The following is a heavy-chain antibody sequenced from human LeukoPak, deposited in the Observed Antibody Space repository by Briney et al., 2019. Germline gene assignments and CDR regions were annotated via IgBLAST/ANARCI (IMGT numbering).Heavy chain of an antibody. D-gene: IGHD4-17*01. V-gene: IGHV1-69*05. CDR1: GGTFSSYA. CDR2: MIPIFGTA. J-gene: IGHJ5*02. CDR3: VRGGGYGDLRLDP. Sequence: SVKVSCKASGGTFSSYAISWVRQAPGQGLEWRGGMIPIFGTAKYAQKLQGKVTIPTDASTGTAPMELSSLRCEPPAVEYCVRGGGYGDLRLDPWGQGTLVTVSS.